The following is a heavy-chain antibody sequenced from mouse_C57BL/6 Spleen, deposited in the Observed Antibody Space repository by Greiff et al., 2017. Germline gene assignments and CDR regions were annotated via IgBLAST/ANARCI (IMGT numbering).Heavy chain of an antibody. CDR3: VRDSSGFAY. CDR1: GFSFNTYA. CDR2: IRSKSNNYAT. J-gene: IGHJ3*01. D-gene: IGHD3-2*02. Sequence: EVMLVESGGGLVQPKGSLKLSCAASGFSFNTYAMNWVRQAPGKGLEWVARIRSKSNNYATYYADSVKDRFTISRDDSESMLYLQMNNLKTEDTAMYYCVRDSSGFAYWGQGTLVTVSA. V-gene: IGHV10-1*01.